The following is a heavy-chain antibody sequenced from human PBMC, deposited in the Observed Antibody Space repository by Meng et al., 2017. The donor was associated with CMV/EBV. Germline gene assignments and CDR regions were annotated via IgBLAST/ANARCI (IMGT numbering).Heavy chain of an antibody. V-gene: IGHV4-34*01. J-gene: IGHJ6*02. CDR3: ARARLGSGYPYYYYYGMDV. CDR2: INHSGST. Sequence: SQTLSLTCAAYGGSFSGYYWSWIRQPPGKGLEWIGEINHSGSTNYNPSLKSRVTISVDTSKNQFSLKLSSVTAADTAVYYCARARLGSGYPYYYYYGMDVWGQGTTVTVSS. D-gene: IGHD3-3*01. CDR1: GGSFSGYY.